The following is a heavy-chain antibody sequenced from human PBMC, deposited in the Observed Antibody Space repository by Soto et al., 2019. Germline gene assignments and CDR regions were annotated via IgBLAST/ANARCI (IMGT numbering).Heavy chain of an antibody. CDR2: IYYSGST. CDR1: GGSISSGGYY. J-gene: IGHJ5*02. CDR3: ARDWATGTTFGWFDP. Sequence: QVQLQESGPGLVKPSQTLSLTCTVSGGSISSGGYYWSRIRQHPGKGLEWIGYIYYSGSTYYNPSLKSRVTISVDTSMNQFSLKLSSVTAADTAVYYCARDWATGTTFGWFDPWGQGTLVTVSS. D-gene: IGHD1-7*01. V-gene: IGHV4-31*03.